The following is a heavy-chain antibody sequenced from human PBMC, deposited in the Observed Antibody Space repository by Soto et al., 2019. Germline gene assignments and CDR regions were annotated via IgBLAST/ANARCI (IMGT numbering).Heavy chain of an antibody. V-gene: IGHV4-34*01. CDR2: INHSGST. CDR1: GGSFSGYY. CDR3: ASGPIGQLSGSGGSWFDP. D-gene: IGHD6-19*01. J-gene: IGHJ5*02. Sequence: SETLSLTCAVYGGSFSGYYWSWIRQPPGKGLEWIGEINHSGSTNYNPSLKSRVTISVDTSKNQFSLKLSSVTAADTAVYYCASGPIGQLSGSGGSWFDPWGQGTLVTVSS.